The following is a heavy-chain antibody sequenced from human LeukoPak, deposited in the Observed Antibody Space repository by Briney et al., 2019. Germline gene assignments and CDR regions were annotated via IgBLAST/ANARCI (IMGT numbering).Heavy chain of an antibody. CDR2: IIPTFEIT. Sequence: SVKVSCKASGGTFSNYAISWVRQAPGQGLEWMGRIIPTFEITKYSQKFQGRVTITADTSTTTAYMELSSLTADDTAVYYCAGDSDYSSGWYSYFPHWGQGTLVTVSS. CDR3: AGDSDYSSGWYSYFPH. CDR1: GGTFSNYA. V-gene: IGHV1-69*04. J-gene: IGHJ1*01. D-gene: IGHD6-19*01.